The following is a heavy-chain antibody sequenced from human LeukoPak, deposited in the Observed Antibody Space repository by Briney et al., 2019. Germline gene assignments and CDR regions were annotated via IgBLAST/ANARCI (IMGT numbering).Heavy chain of an antibody. CDR2: INHSGST. CDR3: ATAYDSSGYYYGY. D-gene: IGHD3-22*01. J-gene: IGHJ4*02. CDR1: GGSFSGYY. Sequence: PSETLSLTCAVYGGSFSGYYWCWIRQPPGKGLEWIGEINHSGSTNYNPSLKSRVTISVDTSKNQYSLKLSSVTAADTAVYYCATAYDSSGYYYGYWGQGTLVTVSS. V-gene: IGHV4-34*01.